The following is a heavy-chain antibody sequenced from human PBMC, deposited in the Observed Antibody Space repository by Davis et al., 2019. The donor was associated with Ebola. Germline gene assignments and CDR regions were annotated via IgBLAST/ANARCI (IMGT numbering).Heavy chain of an antibody. D-gene: IGHD2-15*01. CDR1: GGSFSGYY. Sequence: MPSETLSLTCAVYGGSFSGYYWSWIRQPPGKGLEWIGEINHSGSTNYNPSLKSRVTISVDKSKNQFSLKLSSVTAADTAVYYCARRGRYCSGGSCYSQLYYYYGMDVWGQGTTVTVSS. J-gene: IGHJ6*02. CDR3: ARRGRYCSGGSCYSQLYYYYGMDV. CDR2: INHSGST. V-gene: IGHV4-34*01.